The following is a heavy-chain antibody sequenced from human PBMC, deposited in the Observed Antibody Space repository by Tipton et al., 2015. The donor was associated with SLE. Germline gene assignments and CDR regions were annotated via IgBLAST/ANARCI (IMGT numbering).Heavy chain of an antibody. V-gene: IGHV3-23*01. J-gene: IGHJ3*02. CDR3: AKRRFGGPDAFDI. D-gene: IGHD3-10*01. CDR1: GFTFSSYA. CDR2: ISGSGGST. Sequence: SLRLSCAASGFTFSSYAMSWVRQAPGKGLEWVSAISGSGGSTYYADSVKGRFTISRDNSKNTLYLQMNSLRAEDTAVYYCAKRRFGGPDAFDIWGQGTMVTVSS.